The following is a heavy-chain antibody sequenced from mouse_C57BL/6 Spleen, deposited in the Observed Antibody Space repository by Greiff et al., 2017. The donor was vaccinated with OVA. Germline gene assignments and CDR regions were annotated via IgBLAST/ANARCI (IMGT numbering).Heavy chain of an antibody. J-gene: IGHJ2*01. Sequence: VQLQQSGAELVRPGTSVKVSCKASGYAFTNYLIEWVKQRPGQGLEWIGVINPGSGGTNYNEKFKGKATLTADKSSSTAYMQLSSLTSEDSAVYFCARRGDGPFDYWGQGTTLTVSS. V-gene: IGHV1-54*01. CDR1: GYAFTNYL. CDR2: INPGSGGT. CDR3: ARRGDGPFDY. D-gene: IGHD2-3*01.